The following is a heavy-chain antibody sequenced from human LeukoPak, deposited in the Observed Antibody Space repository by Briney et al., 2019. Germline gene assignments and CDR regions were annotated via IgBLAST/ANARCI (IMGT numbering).Heavy chain of an antibody. D-gene: IGHD4-17*01. J-gene: IGHJ4*02. CDR2: ISFSGRTK. Sequence: KTGGSLRLSCVASGFTFRDYYMSWIRQAPGKGLEWISYISFSGRTKKYADSLKGRFTISRDNAEKSLYLQMSSLRAEDTAVYYCAKDYGDYAYYHYWGQGTLVTVSS. CDR1: GFTFRDYY. V-gene: IGHV3-11*01. CDR3: AKDYGDYAYYHY.